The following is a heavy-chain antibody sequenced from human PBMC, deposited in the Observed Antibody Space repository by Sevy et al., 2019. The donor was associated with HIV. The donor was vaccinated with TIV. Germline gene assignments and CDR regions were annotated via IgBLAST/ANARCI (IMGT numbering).Heavy chain of an antibody. CDR2: ISWNSGSI. V-gene: IGHV3-9*01. J-gene: IGHJ4*02. CDR3: ANYQQRAASIEY. D-gene: IGHD2-2*01. CDR1: GFTFDDYA. Sequence: GGSLRLSCAASGFTFDDYAMHWVRQAPGKGLEWVSGISWNSGSIGYADSVKGRFTISRDNAKSTLYLQMNSLSVEDAAVYYCANYQQRAASIEYWGQGTLVTVSS.